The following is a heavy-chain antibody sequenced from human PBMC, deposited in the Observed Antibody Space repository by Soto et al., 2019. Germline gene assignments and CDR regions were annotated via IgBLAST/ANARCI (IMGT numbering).Heavy chain of an antibody. V-gene: IGHV1-69*01. CDR2: FIPVYRTL. Sequence: QVLLVQSGAEVKKPGSSVKISCKASGGSFGNSAINWVRQTPGQGLEWLGGFIPVYRTLNYAQKFQGRVTITADESTGTAYMTLNSLASNDPAVYYCATGVIWIGYFTVDSWGQGTRVTVSS. CDR3: ATGVIWIGYFTVDS. J-gene: IGHJ4*02. D-gene: IGHD3-3*01. CDR1: GGSFGNSA.